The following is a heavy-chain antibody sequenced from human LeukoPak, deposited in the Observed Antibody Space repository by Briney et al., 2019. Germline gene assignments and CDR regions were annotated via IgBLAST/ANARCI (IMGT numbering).Heavy chain of an antibody. CDR1: GVSISGYY. V-gene: IGHV4-59*08. D-gene: IGHD1-26*01. CDR3: ARLTYDYTGNYYLYYFDY. Sequence: SETLSLTCTVSGVSISGYYWSWIRQPPGKGLEWIGYIYYSGGTNYHPSLKSRVTMSVDTSKNQFSLKLSSVTAADTAVYYCARLTYDYTGNYYLYYFDYWGQGTLVTVSS. CDR2: IYYSGGT. J-gene: IGHJ4*02.